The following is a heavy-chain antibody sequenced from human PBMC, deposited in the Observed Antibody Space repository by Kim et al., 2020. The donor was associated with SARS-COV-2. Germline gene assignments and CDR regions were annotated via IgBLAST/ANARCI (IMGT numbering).Heavy chain of an antibody. V-gene: IGHV3-23*01. J-gene: IGHJ1*01. CDR2: RT. CDR3: AKVQDLGYFQN. D-gene: IGHD3-16*01. Sequence: RTFYSASVKGRFTVSRDNSENTLYLQMNSLRVEDTALYFCAKVQDLGYFQNWGQGALVTVSS.